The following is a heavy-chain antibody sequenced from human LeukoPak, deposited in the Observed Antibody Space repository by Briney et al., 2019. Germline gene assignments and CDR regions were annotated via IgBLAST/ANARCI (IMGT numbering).Heavy chain of an antibody. V-gene: IGHV3-23*01. Sequence: GGSLRLSYAASGFTFGSYAMSWVRQAAGKGLEWVSAISASGGSTYYADSVKGRFTISRDNSKNTLYLQMNSLRAEDTAVYYCAKRGPTAYYLDSWGQGTLVTVSS. CDR1: GFTFGSYA. CDR3: AKRGPTAYYLDS. J-gene: IGHJ4*02. D-gene: IGHD3-10*01. CDR2: ISASGGST.